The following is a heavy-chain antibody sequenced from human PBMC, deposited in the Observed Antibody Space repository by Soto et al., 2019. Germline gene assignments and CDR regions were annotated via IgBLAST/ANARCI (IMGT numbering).Heavy chain of an antibody. V-gene: IGHV1-8*01. CDR1: GYTFTNYD. CDR3: ARTAGDLGY. Sequence: QVQLVQSGAEVKKPGASVKVSCKTSGYTFTNYDINWVRQATGQGLEWMGWTNPKSGYTGSAQKFQGRVTMTRDSSIRTAYMELHSLTSEDTAVYYCARTAGDLGYWGQGTLITVSS. CDR2: TNPKSGYT. D-gene: IGHD4-17*01. J-gene: IGHJ4*02.